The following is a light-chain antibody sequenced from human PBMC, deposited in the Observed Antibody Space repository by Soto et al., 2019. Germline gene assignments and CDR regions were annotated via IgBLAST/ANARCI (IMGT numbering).Light chain of an antibody. CDR1: QGISKD. CDR2: DAS. J-gene: IGKJ1*01. V-gene: IGKV1-6*01. CDR3: LQDYNYPWT. Sequence: AIQMTQSPSSLSASVGDRVTITCRASQGISKDLGWYQQKPGKAPKLLIYDASSLQSEVPSRFSGSGSGTDFTLTISSLQPEDFATYYCLQDYNYPWTFGQGTKVEIK.